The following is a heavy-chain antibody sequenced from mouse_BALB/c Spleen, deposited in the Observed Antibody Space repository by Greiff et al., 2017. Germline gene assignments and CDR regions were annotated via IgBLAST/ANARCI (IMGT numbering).Heavy chain of an antibody. D-gene: IGHD2-1*01. Sequence: QVQLQQSGAELAKPGASVKMSCKASGYTFTSYWMHWVKQRPGQGLEWIGYINPSTGYTEYNQKFKDKATLTADKSSSTAYMQLSSLTSEDSAVYYCARSMGGNYGWFAYWGQGTLVTVSA. J-gene: IGHJ3*01. CDR2: INPSTGYT. V-gene: IGHV1-7*01. CDR3: ARSMGGNYGWFAY. CDR1: GYTFTSYW.